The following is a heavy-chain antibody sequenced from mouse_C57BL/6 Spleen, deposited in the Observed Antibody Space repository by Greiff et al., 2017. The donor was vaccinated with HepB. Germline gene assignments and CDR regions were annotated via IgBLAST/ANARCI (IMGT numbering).Heavy chain of an antibody. CDR2: ISNLAYSI. V-gene: IGHV5-15*04. D-gene: IGHD1-1*01. CDR3: ARVDGSSTGYAMDY. J-gene: IGHJ4*01. Sequence: EVMLVESGGGLVQPGGSLKLSCAASGFTFSDYGMAWVRQAPRKGPEWVAFISNLAYSIYYADTLTGRFTISRENAKNTLYLEMSSLRSEDTAMYYCARVDGSSTGYAMDYWGQGTSVTVSS. CDR1: GFTFSDYG.